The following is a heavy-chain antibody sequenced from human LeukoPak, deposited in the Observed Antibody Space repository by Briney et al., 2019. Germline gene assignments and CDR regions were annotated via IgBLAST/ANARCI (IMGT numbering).Heavy chain of an antibody. CDR1: GFTFSNYA. CDR3: ARTYYYDSSGYYYEYFQH. D-gene: IGHD3-22*01. Sequence: GGSLRLSCAASGFTFSNYAMHWVRQAPGKGLEWVAVISYDGSNKYYADSVKGRFTISRDNSKNTLYLQMNSLRAEDTAVYYCARTYYYDSSGYYYEYFQHWGQGTLVTVSS. J-gene: IGHJ1*01. CDR2: ISYDGSNK. V-gene: IGHV3-30-3*01.